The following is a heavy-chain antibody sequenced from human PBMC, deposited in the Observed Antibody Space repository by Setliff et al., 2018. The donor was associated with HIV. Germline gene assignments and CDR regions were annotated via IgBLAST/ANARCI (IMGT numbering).Heavy chain of an antibody. CDR3: ARVETTVRGATYAMDV. V-gene: IGHV4-39*07. Sequence: PSETLSLTCNVSGGSISSGSYFWGWIRQPPGKGLEWIGSFHHSGSSSYNPSLRSRATISTDTSKNQLSLNLTSVTAADTAVYYCARVETTVRGATYAMDVWGQGTTVTVSS. D-gene: IGHD3-10*01. J-gene: IGHJ6*02. CDR1: GGSISSGSYF. CDR2: FHHSGSS.